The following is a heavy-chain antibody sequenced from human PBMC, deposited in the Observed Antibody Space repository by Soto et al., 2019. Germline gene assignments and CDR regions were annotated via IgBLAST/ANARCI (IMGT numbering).Heavy chain of an antibody. V-gene: IGHV3-66*01. CDR1: GFTVSSNY. J-gene: IGHJ6*02. D-gene: IGHD3-10*01. CDR3: ARAGGGSGSLYYYGMDV. Sequence: EVQLVESGGGLVQVGGSLRLSCAVSGFTVSSNYMSWVRQAPGKGLECVSVIYSGGSTYYADSVKGRFTISRDNSKNTLYLQMNSLRVEDTAVYYCARAGGGSGSLYYYGMDVWGQGPTVTVYS. CDR2: IYSGGST.